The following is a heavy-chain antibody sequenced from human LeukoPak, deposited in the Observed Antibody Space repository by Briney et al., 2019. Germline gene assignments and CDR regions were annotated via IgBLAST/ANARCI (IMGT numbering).Heavy chain of an antibody. CDR3: ARGRYYGSGYYFDY. Sequence: GGSLRLSCAASGFTFSSYGMHWVRRAPGKGLEWVAVIWYDGSNKYYADSVKGRFTISRDNSKNTLYLQMNSLRAEDTAVYYCARGRYYGSGYYFDYWGQGTLVTVSS. CDR2: IWYDGSNK. V-gene: IGHV3-33*01. D-gene: IGHD3-10*01. CDR1: GFTFSSYG. J-gene: IGHJ4*02.